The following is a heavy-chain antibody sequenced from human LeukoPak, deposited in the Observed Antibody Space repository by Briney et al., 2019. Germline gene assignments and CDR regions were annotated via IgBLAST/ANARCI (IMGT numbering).Heavy chain of an antibody. CDR3: AREDIAGRVTTILPY. D-gene: IGHD5-12*01. CDR1: GGSISNYY. Sequence: SETLSLTCTVSGGSISNYYWIWIRQTSGKGLEWIGEINHSGSTNYNPSLKSRVTMSVDTSKNQFSLNLRSMTAADAGIYYCAREDIAGRVTTILPYWGQGTPVTVSS. V-gene: IGHV4-34*01. J-gene: IGHJ4*02. CDR2: INHSGST.